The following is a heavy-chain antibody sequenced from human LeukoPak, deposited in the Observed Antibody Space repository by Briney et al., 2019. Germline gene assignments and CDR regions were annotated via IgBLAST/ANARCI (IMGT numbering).Heavy chain of an antibody. CDR3: ARVGYCSTTSCYWRAFDY. CDR2: INQDGSEQ. Sequence: GGSLRLSCAASGFTFSTYWMSWVRQAPGKGLEWVANINQDGSEQYYVDSVKGRFTISKDNTKNSLYLQMNSLRAEDTAVYYCARVGYCSTTSCYWRAFDYWGQGTLVTVSS. CDR1: GFTFSTYW. D-gene: IGHD2-2*01. J-gene: IGHJ4*02. V-gene: IGHV3-7*01.